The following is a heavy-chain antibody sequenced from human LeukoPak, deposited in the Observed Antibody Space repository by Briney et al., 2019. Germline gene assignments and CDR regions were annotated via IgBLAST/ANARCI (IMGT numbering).Heavy chain of an antibody. Sequence: TGGSLRLSCVASGFTLDAYAMHWVRQVRGKGLEWVSLINADGSRTYYADSVKGRFTISRDNCKNSLYLQMTSLRPEDSALYYCATWAFYHDLDVWGRGTTVTVSS. CDR1: GFTLDAYA. D-gene: IGHD3-3*01. J-gene: IGHJ6*02. V-gene: IGHV3-43*02. CDR2: INADGSRT. CDR3: ATWAFYHDLDV.